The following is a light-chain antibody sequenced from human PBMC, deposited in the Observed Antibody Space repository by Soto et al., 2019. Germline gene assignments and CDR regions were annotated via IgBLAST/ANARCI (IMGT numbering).Light chain of an antibody. CDR1: QSLVYSDGNTY. CDR3: MQGTHWPLT. Sequence: DVVMTQSPLSLPVTLGQPASISCRSSQSLVYSDGNTYLNWFQQRPGQSPRRLISTVSNRDSGVPDRFSVSGSCTDFTLKISRVEAEDVGVYYCMQGTHWPLTFGPGTKVYIK. CDR2: TVS. J-gene: IGKJ3*01. V-gene: IGKV2-30*01.